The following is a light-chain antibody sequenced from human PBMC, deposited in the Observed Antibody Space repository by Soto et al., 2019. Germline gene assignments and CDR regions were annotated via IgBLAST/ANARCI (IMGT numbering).Light chain of an antibody. Sequence: DIQMTQSPSSLSTSVGDTVTITCRASQGIGKNLAWYQQKPGKVPKVLIYTASILHSGVPSRFSGSVSGTDFTLTINSLQPEDVATYFCQKYDSVPWSFGQGTRVEI. J-gene: IGKJ1*01. CDR3: QKYDSVPWS. CDR2: TAS. V-gene: IGKV1-27*01. CDR1: QGIGKN.